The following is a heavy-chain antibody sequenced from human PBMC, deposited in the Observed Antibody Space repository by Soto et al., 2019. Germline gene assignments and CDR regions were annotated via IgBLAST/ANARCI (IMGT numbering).Heavy chain of an antibody. CDR1: GFTFSSYA. J-gene: IGHJ6*02. V-gene: IGHV3-23*01. CDR2: ITSSGGST. D-gene: IGHD3-22*01. Sequence: EVQLLESGGGLVQPGGSLRLSCAASGFTFSSYAMSWVRQAPGKGLEWVSAITSSGGSTNYADSVKGRFTISRDNSKNTLYLQMNSLRAEDTAVYYCAKVYDSSGYYYGMDVWDQGTTVTVSS. CDR3: AKVYDSSGYYYGMDV.